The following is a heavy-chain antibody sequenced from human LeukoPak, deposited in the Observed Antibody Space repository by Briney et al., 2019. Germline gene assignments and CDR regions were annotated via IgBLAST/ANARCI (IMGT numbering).Heavy chain of an antibody. CDR3: ATASPIVATITYFDY. J-gene: IGHJ4*02. CDR1: GYTFTSYY. CDR2: INPSGGST. Sequence: ASVTVSCKASGYTFTSYYMHWVRQAPGQGLEWMGIINPSGGSTSYAQKFQGRVTMTRDTSTSTVYMELSSLRSEDTAVYYCATASPIVATITYFDYWGQGTLVTVSS. D-gene: IGHD5-12*01. V-gene: IGHV1-46*01.